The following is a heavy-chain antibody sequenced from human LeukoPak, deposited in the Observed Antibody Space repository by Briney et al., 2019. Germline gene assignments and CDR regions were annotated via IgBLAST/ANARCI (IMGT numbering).Heavy chain of an antibody. CDR3: ARVSTYYDFWSGYSPYYYMDV. J-gene: IGHJ6*03. CDR2: IKQDGSEK. V-gene: IGHV3-7*01. CDR1: GFTFSSYW. Sequence: PGGSLRLSCAASGFTFSSYWMSWVRQAPGKGLEWVANIKQDGSEKYYVDSVKGRFTISRDNAKNSLYLQMNSLRAEDTAVYYCARVSTYYDFWSGYSPYYYMDVWGKGTTVTVSS. D-gene: IGHD3-3*01.